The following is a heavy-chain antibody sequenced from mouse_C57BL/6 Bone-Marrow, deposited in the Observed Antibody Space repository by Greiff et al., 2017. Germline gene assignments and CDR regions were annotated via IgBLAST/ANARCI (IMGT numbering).Heavy chain of an antibody. CDR1: GYSITSGYY. CDR3: ARGPITTVVEWYFDV. D-gene: IGHD1-1*01. J-gene: IGHJ1*03. Sequence: EVQLQESGPGLVKPSQSLSLTCSVTGYSITSGYYWNWIRQFPGNKLEWMGYISYDGSNNYNPSLKNRISITRDTSKNQFFLKLNSVTTEDTATYDCARGPITTVVEWYFDVWGTGTTVTVSS. V-gene: IGHV3-6*01. CDR2: ISYDGSN.